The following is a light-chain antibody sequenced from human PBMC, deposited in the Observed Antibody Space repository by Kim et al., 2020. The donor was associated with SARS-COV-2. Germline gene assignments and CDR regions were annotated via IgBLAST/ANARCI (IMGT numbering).Light chain of an antibody. CDR1: SLRSYY. J-gene: IGLJ3*02. CDR3: NSRDSSGNPWV. V-gene: IGLV3-19*01. CDR2: GKN. Sequence: LGQTVRITCQGDSLRSYYASWYQQKPGQAPVLVIYGKNNRPSGIPDRFSGSSSGNTASLTITGAQAEDEADYYCNSRDSSGNPWVFGGGTQLTVL.